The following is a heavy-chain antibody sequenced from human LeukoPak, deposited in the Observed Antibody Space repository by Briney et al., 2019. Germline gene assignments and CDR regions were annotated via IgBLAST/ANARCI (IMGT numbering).Heavy chain of an antibody. J-gene: IGHJ6*02. CDR3: ASPYYDFWSGYYISTYYYGMDV. CDR1: GFTFSSHS. V-gene: IGHV3-48*01. Sequence: GGSLRLSCAASGFTFSSHSMNWVRQAPEKGLEWVSYISSSSSTIYYADSVKGRFTISRDNAKNSLYLQMNSLRAEDTAVYYCASPYYDFWSGYYISTYYYGMDVWGQGTTVTVSS. D-gene: IGHD3-3*01. CDR2: ISSSSSTI.